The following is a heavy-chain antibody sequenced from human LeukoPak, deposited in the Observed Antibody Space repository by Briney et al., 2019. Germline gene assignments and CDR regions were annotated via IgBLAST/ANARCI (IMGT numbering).Heavy chain of an antibody. D-gene: IGHD1-26*01. J-gene: IGHJ3*01. CDR3: AREGGM. Sequence: PGGSLRLSCAASGFTFSSYAMHWVRQAPGKGLEWVAVIAYDGSNKNYADSVKGRFTISRDNSKNTLYLQMNSLRAEDTAVYHCAREGGMWGQGTMVTVSS. V-gene: IGHV3-30-3*01. CDR1: GFTFSSYA. CDR2: IAYDGSNK.